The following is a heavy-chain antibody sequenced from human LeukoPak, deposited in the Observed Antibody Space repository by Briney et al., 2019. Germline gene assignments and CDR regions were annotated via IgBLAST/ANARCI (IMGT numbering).Heavy chain of an antibody. CDR3: ARDVGTTGWHTFDY. J-gene: IGHJ4*02. V-gene: IGHV6-1*01. CDR1: GDSVSSNNGA. CDR2: TYYRSKWYN. Sequence: SQTLSLTCAISGDSVSSNNGAWNWIRQSPSRCLEWLGRTYYRSKWYNDYAESLISRITISPVTSKNQFSLQLYSVTPEDTAVYYCARDVGTTGWHTFDYWGQGTLVTVSS. D-gene: IGHD3-9*01.